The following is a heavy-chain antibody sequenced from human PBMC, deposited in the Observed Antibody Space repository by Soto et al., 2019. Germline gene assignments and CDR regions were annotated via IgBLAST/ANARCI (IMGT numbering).Heavy chain of an antibody. V-gene: IGHV4-30-4*01. J-gene: IGHJ4*02. D-gene: IGHD3-3*01. CDR1: GDSVSSVGFH. CDR3: ARSPVGLDTISYFEY. CDR2: IYNGGST. Sequence: PSETLSLTCTVSGDSVSSVGFHWAWLRRPPGKGLEWIGYIYNGGSTYYRPSLESRMNMSLDETRNNYSLRLTSVTAADTAVYFRARSPVGLDTISYFEYWGQGTLVT.